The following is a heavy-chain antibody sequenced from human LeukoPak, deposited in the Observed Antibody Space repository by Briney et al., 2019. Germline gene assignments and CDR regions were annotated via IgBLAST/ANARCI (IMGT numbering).Heavy chain of an antibody. D-gene: IGHD5-18*01. CDR3: AREEGYVEWGMDV. CDR2: INPNSGDT. V-gene: IGHV1-2*02. CDR1: GYDVTGYY. J-gene: IGHJ6*04. Sequence: GASVKVSCKASGYDVTGYYLHWVRQAPGQGLEWMGSINPNSGDTNYGQKFQGRVTMTRDTSIRTDYVDLSSLRYDDTAVYYCAREEGYVEWGMDVCGTGTTAIVS.